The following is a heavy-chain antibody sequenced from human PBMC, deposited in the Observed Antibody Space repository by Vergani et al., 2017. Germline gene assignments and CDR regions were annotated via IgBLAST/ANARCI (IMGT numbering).Heavy chain of an antibody. CDR2: ISSSGSTI. CDR3: ARTYYYDSSGYYFS. CDR1: GFTFSSYW. V-gene: IGHV3-48*04. D-gene: IGHD3-22*01. J-gene: IGHJ5*02. Sequence: EVQLVESGGGLVQPGGSLRLSCAASGFTFSSYWMHWVRQAPGKGLVWVSYISSSGSTIYYADSVKGRFTISRDNAKNSLYLQMNSLRAEDTAVYYCARTYYYDSSGYYFSWGQGTLVTVSS.